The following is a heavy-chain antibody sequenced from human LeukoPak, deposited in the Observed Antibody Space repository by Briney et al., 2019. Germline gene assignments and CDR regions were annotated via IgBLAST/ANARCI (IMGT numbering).Heavy chain of an antibody. CDR3: AKDLGGGSGCYDL. V-gene: IGHV3-30*18. J-gene: IGHJ2*01. Sequence: PGGSLRLSCAASGFTFTYAWMSWVRQAPGKGLEWVAIISYDGSNKYYADSVQGRFTISRDNSKNTLYLQMNSLRAEDTAVYYCAKDLGGGSGCYDLWGRGTLVTVSS. CDR2: ISYDGSNK. CDR1: GFTFTYAW. D-gene: IGHD6-19*01.